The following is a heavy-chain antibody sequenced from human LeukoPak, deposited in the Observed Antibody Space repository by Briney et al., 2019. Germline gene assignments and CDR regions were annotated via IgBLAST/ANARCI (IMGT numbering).Heavy chain of an antibody. J-gene: IGHJ4*02. Sequence: SETLSLTCTVSGGSISSSSYYWGWIRQPPGTGLEWIGYIYYSGSTNYNPSLKSRVTISVDTSKNQFSLKLSSVTAADTAVYYCARLEGVDYYFDYWGQGTLVTVSS. D-gene: IGHD3-10*01. CDR2: IYYSGST. CDR1: GGSISSSSYY. V-gene: IGHV4-61*05. CDR3: ARLEGVDYYFDY.